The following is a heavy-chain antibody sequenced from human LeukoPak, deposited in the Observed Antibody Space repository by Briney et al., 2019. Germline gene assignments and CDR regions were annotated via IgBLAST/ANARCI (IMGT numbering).Heavy chain of an antibody. CDR1: GFTFSSYA. Sequence: GGSLRLSCAASGFTFSSYAMRWVRQVPGKGLEWVSSISRSGDATYYADSVQGRFTISRDNSKDTLYLQMNSLRAEDTAVYYCAKDTIDDYGDYGYFDYWGQGTLVTVSS. J-gene: IGHJ4*02. CDR3: AKDTIDDYGDYGYFDY. D-gene: IGHD4-17*01. V-gene: IGHV3-23*01. CDR2: ISRSGDAT.